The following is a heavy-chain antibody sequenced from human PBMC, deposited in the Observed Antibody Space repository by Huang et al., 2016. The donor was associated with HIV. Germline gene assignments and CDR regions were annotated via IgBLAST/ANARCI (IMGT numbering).Heavy chain of an antibody. Sequence: QVQLVESGGGVVQPGGSLRLSCAASGFTFSSYGMHWVCQAPGKGLEWVAFIRYDGSNKYYADSVKGRFNISRNNSNNKLYLQMNSIRAEDTAVYYCAKDIEIEFWGQGTLVTISS. CDR1: GFTFSSYG. CDR2: IRYDGSNK. D-gene: IGHD3-10*01. CDR3: AKDIEIEF. J-gene: IGHJ4*02. V-gene: IGHV3-30*02.